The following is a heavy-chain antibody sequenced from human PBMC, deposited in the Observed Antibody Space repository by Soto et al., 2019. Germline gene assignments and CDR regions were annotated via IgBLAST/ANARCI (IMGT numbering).Heavy chain of an antibody. Sequence: QVQLQESGPGLVKSSETLSLTCTVSRGSISDYYWGWIRQPPGKGLEWVGYFYDSGSTKYNPSLKSRVTISVDTSKNQISLEMKSVTVADTAVYYCARVGSGGYSNNWFDPWGQGPRSPSPQ. J-gene: IGHJ5*02. CDR3: ARVGSGGYSNNWFDP. CDR1: RGSISDYY. V-gene: IGHV4-59*01. CDR2: FYDSGST. D-gene: IGHD3-22*01.